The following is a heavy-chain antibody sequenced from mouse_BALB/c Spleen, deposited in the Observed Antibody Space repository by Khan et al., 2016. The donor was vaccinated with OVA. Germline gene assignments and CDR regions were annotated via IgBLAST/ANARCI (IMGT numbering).Heavy chain of an antibody. CDR1: GYSITSDYA. Sequence: EVQLVESGPGLVKPSQSLSLTCTVTGYSITSDYAWNWIRQFPGNKLEWMGYISSTGSTSYNPSLKSRISITRDTSKNQFFLQLKSVNTEDTATYYCARSLYYSYGYALDCWGRGTSVTVSS. J-gene: IGHJ4*01. V-gene: IGHV3-2*02. CDR2: ISSTGST. D-gene: IGHD2-14*01. CDR3: ARSLYYSYGYALDC.